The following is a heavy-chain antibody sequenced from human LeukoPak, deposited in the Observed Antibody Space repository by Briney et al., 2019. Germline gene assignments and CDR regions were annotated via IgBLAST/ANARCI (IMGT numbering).Heavy chain of an antibody. D-gene: IGHD5-18*01. J-gene: IGHJ5*02. CDR1: GFTYTDYW. CDR3: AKDLSWNTADR. Sequence: GGPLRLSCVGSGFTYTDYWMHWFRQAPGKGPVWVSRINPDGTIIDYADSVKGRFSISRDNAKNLLYLQMNGLRADDTAVYYCAKDLSWNTADRWGQGILVTVSS. V-gene: IGHV3-74*01. CDR2: INPDGTII.